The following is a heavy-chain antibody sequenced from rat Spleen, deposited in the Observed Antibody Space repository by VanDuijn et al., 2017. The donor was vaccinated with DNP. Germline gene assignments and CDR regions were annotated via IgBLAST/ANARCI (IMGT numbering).Heavy chain of an antibody. J-gene: IGHJ4*01. CDR2: ITSSGGDS. CDR3: ATRQLRHYAMDA. Sequence: EVQLVESGGDLVQPGRSLKVSCVASGFTFNNYWMTWTRQVPGKGLEWVASITSSGGDSYYPDSVKGRFTISRDNAKNTLYLQMDSLRSEDTATYYCATRQLRHYAMDAWGQGTSVTVSS. CDR1: GFTFNNYW. D-gene: IGHD1-10*01. V-gene: IGHV5-31*01.